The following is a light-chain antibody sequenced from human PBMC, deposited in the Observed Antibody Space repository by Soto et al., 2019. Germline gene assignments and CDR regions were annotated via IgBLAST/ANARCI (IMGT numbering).Light chain of an antibody. CDR1: QSVSRSS. CDR2: GAS. CDR3: QQYGSSPLT. J-gene: IGKJ1*01. V-gene: IGKV3-20*01. Sequence: EIVLAQSPGTLSLSPGERATLSCRASQSVSRSSLGWYQQRPGQAPRLLIYGASSRATGIPGRFSGSGSGTDFTLTISRLEPEDFAVYYCQQYGSSPLTFGQGTKVDIK.